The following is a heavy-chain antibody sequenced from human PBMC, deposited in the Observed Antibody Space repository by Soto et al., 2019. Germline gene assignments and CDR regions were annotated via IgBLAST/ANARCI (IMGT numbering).Heavy chain of an antibody. D-gene: IGHD6-13*01. J-gene: IGHJ5*02. CDR1: GGSISSYY. CDR3: ARDVRSSSWYSWFDP. V-gene: IGHV4-59*01. Sequence: SETLSLTCTVSGGSISSYYWSWIRQPPGKGLEWIGYIYYSGSTNYNPSLKSRVTISVDTSKNQFSLKLSSVTAADTAVYYCARDVRSSSWYSWFDPWGQGTLVTVSS. CDR2: IYYSGST.